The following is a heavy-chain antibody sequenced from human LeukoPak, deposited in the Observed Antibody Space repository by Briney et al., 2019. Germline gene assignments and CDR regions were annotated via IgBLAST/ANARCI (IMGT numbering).Heavy chain of an antibody. D-gene: IGHD3-3*01. CDR2: IKSKTDGGTT. CDR1: GFTFSNAW. V-gene: IGHV3-15*01. Sequence: GGSLRLSCAASGFTFSNAWMSWVRQAPGKGLEWVGRIKSKTDGGTTDYAAPVKGRFTISRDDSKNTLYLKMNSLKTEDTAVYYCTTTIFGVVENYYWGQGTLVTVSS. J-gene: IGHJ4*02. CDR3: TTTIFGVVENYY.